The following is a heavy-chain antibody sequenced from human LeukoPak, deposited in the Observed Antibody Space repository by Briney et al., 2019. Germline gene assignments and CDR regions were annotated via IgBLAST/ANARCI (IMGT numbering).Heavy chain of an antibody. CDR1: GFTFSSYG. J-gene: IGHJ4*02. CDR2: ISYDGSNK. Sequence: GRSLRLSCAASGFTFSSYGMHWVRQAPGKGLEWVAVISYDGSNKYYADSVKGRFTISRDNAKNSVYLQMNSLRPEDTAFYYCAKSGDLGSFYTHFCDYWGQGILVTVSS. CDR3: AKSGDLGSFYTHFCDY. V-gene: IGHV3-30*18. D-gene: IGHD3-10*01.